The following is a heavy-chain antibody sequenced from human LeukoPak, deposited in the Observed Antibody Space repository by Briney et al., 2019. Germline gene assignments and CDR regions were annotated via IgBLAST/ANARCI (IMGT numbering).Heavy chain of an antibody. Sequence: GASVKVSCKASGYTFTTYDINWVRQATGQGLEWMGWMNPKSGNTGYAQKFQGRVTITRDTSISTAYMELSSLRSEDTAVYYCGRVAGSIDYWGQGTLVTVSS. CDR2: MNPKSGNT. J-gene: IGHJ4*02. CDR3: GRVAGSIDY. D-gene: IGHD6-19*01. CDR1: GYTFTTYD. V-gene: IGHV1-8*03.